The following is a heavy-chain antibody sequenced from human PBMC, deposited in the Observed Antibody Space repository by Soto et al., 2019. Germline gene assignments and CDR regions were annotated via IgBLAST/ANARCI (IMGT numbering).Heavy chain of an antibody. CDR1: GYTFTSYA. J-gene: IGHJ4*02. CDR3: ARMGAIAVAGPFDY. D-gene: IGHD6-19*01. V-gene: IGHV1-3*01. Sequence: QVQLVQSGAEVKKPGASVKVSCKASGYTFTSYAMHWVRQAPGQRLEWMGWINAGNGNTKYSQKFQGRVTITRDTSASTAYMELSSLRSEDTAVYYCARMGAIAVAGPFDYWGQGTLVTVSS. CDR2: INAGNGNT.